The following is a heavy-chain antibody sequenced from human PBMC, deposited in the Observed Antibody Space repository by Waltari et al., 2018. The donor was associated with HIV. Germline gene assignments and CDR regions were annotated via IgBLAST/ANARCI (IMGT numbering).Heavy chain of an antibody. D-gene: IGHD2-15*01. CDR2: FIVNNGKT. V-gene: IGHV1-18*01. CDR3: VRDRRGCTAETCYSDYDY. J-gene: IGHJ4*02. Sequence: QVHLVQSGAEVKKPGASVKVSCKASGYNFRNYAIAWVRQAPGQGLEWMGWFIVNNGKTRYAQNLQGRVTMTTDTSTSTAYMELRSLRSDDTAVYYCVRDRRGCTAETCYSDYDYWGQGTLVTVSS. CDR1: GYNFRNYA.